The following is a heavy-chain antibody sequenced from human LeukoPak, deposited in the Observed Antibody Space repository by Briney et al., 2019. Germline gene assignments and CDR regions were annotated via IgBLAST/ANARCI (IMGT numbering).Heavy chain of an antibody. V-gene: IGHV4-39*07. D-gene: IGHD6-13*01. Sequence: SETLSLTCTVSGGSISSSSYYWGWIRQPPGKGLEWIGSIYYSGSTYYNPSLKSRVTISVDTSKTQFSLKLSSVTAADTAVYYCVKAAPGTDNWFDPWGQGTLVTVSS. CDR2: IYYSGST. CDR1: GGSISSSSYY. CDR3: VKAAPGTDNWFDP. J-gene: IGHJ5*02.